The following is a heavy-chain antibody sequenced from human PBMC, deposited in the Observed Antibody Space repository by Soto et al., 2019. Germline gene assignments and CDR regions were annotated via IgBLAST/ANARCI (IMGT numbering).Heavy chain of an antibody. J-gene: IGHJ6*02. D-gene: IGHD6-6*01. V-gene: IGHV3-21*01. CDR3: ARDFLLQLVRGYYGMDV. CDR1: GFTFSSYS. Sequence: PGGSLRLSCAASGFTFSSYSMNWVRQAPGKGLEWVSSISSSSSYIYYADSVKGRFTISRDNAKNSLYLQMNSLRAEDTAVYYCARDFLLQLVRGYYGMDVWGQGTTVTVSS. CDR2: ISSSSSYI.